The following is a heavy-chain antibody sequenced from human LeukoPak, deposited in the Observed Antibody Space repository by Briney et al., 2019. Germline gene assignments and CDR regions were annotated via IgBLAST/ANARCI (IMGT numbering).Heavy chain of an antibody. V-gene: IGHV4-4*02. CDR3: ATVDRRVATIR. Sequence: SETLSLTCAVSGGSVSSSNWWSWVRQPPGKGLEWIGEIYHSGSTNYNPSLKSRVTISVDKSKNQFSLKLSSVTAADTAVYYCATVDRRVATIRWGQGTLVTVSS. J-gene: IGHJ4*02. D-gene: IGHD5-12*01. CDR1: GGSVSSSNW. CDR2: IYHSGST.